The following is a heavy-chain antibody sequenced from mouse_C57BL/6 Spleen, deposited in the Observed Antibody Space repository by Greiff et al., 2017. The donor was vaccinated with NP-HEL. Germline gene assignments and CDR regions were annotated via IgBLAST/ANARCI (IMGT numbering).Heavy chain of an antibody. CDR3: TFYYYGSSSYFDY. Sequence: VQLQQSGAELVRPGASVTLSCKASGYTFTDYEMHWVKQTPVHGLEWIGAIDPETGGTAYNQKFKGKAILTADKSSSTAYMELRSLTSEDSAVYYCTFYYYGSSSYFDYWGQGTTLTVSS. CDR2: IDPETGGT. CDR1: GYTFTDYE. J-gene: IGHJ2*01. D-gene: IGHD1-1*01. V-gene: IGHV1-15*01.